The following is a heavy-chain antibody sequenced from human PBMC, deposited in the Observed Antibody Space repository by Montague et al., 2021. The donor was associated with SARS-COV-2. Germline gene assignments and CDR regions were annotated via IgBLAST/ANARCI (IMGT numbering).Heavy chain of an antibody. CDR3: SRGNQGVAIIVLVMIGAEYYVDY. Sequence: SETLSLTCAVYGGSFNDYYWCWIRQSPGPGLAWIGEINHGGITNYSPSLKIRVTISAYTSKNKFSLKLKSVTAADTANYYCSRGNQGVAIIVLVMIGAEYYVDYWGQGTLVTVSS. CDR1: GGSFNDYY. CDR2: INHGGIT. D-gene: IGHD2-15*01. J-gene: IGHJ4*02. V-gene: IGHV4-34*01.